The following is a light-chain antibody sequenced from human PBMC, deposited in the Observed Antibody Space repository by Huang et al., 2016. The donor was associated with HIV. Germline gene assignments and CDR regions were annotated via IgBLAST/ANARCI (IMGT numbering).Light chain of an antibody. Sequence: EIVLTQSPVTLSLSPGERATLSCRASQSIGNYVVWYQQKPGLAPRLLIYDAFNRATGIPARFSGSGSGTDFTLTITSLQPEDVAVYYCQQRKNWPITFGQGTRLQ. CDR1: QSIGNY. CDR3: QQRKNWPIT. V-gene: IGKV3-11*01. CDR2: DAF. J-gene: IGKJ5*01.